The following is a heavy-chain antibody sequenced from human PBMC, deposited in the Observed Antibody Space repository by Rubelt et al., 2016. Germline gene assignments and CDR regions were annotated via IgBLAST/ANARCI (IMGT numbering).Heavy chain of an antibody. V-gene: IGHV4-34*01. CDR2: INHSGST. J-gene: IGHJ4*02. CDR3: ARGVPPIFGVVIALDY. CDR1: GGSFSDYY. D-gene: IGHD3-3*01. Sequence: QVELQQWGAGLLKPSETLSLTCEVYGGSFSDYYWSWIRQPPGKGLEWIGEINHSGSTNYNPSLKSRVTISVDTSKNQFSLKLSSVTAADTAVYYCARGVPPIFGVVIALDYWGQGTLVTVSS.